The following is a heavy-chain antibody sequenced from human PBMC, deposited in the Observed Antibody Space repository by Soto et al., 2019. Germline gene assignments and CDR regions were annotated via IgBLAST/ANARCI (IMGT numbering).Heavy chain of an antibody. V-gene: IGHV1-69*13. Sequence: ASVKVSCKASGGTFSSYAISWVRQAPGQGLEWMGGIIPIFGTANYAQKFQGRVTITADESTSTAYMELSSLRSEDTAVYYCARDLLVGATIYYFDYWGQGTLVTVSS. CDR3: ARDLLVGATIYYFDY. D-gene: IGHD1-26*01. CDR2: IIPIFGTA. CDR1: GGTFSSYA. J-gene: IGHJ4*02.